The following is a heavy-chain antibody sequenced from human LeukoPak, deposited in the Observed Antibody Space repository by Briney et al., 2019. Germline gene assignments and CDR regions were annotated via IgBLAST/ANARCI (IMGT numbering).Heavy chain of an antibody. CDR3: ARHSSVYGSGSGGFDP. CDR1: GYSFTSYW. V-gene: IGHV5-51*01. J-gene: IGHJ5*02. CDR2: IYPGDSDT. D-gene: IGHD3-10*01. Sequence: GESLKISYKGSGYSFTSYWVGWVRQMPGKGLEWMGIIYPGDSDTRYSPSLQGQVTISADKSITTAYLQWSSLKASDTAMYYCARHSSVYGSGSGGFDPWGQGTLVTVSS.